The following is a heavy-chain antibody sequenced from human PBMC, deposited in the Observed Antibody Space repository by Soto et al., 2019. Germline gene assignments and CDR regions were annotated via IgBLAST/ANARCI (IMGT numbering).Heavy chain of an antibody. CDR3: TRVGGYYGDYPNFDY. V-gene: IGHV4-59*01. Sequence: PSETLSLTCTVSGGSISSYYWSWIRQPPGKGLEWIGYIYYSGSTNYNPSLKSRVTISVDTSKNQFSLKLSSVTAADTAVYYCTRVGGYYGDYPNFDYWGQGALVTV. D-gene: IGHD4-17*01. J-gene: IGHJ4*02. CDR1: GGSISSYY. CDR2: IYYSGST.